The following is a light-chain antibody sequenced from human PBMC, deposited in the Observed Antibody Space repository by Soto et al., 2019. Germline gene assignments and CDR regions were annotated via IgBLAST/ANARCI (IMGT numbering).Light chain of an antibody. J-gene: IGKJ1*01. V-gene: IGKV2-28*01. CDR2: LCS. CDR1: QRLLHSNGYNY. Sequence: DIVMTQSPLSLPVTPGAPASISCRSSQRLLHSNGYNYLDWYLQKPGQSPQLLIYLCSNRATGVPDSFSGSGSGTDFTLKISRVEAEDVGVYYGMQALQTPGTFGQGTKVEIK. CDR3: MQALQTPGT.